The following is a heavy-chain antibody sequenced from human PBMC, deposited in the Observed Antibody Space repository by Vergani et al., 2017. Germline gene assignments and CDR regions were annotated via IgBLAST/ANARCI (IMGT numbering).Heavy chain of an antibody. CDR2: IYPGDSDT. J-gene: IGHJ5*02. V-gene: IGHV5-51*01. D-gene: IGHD3-10*01. CDR3: ARHHYYGSVSPGWFDP. Sequence: EVQLVQSGAEVNKPGESLKISCKGSGYSFTSYWIGWVRQMPGKGLEWMGIIYPGDSDTRYSPSFQGQVTISAEKSISTAYLQGSSLKASDTAMYYCARHHYYGSVSPGWFDPWGQGTLVTVSS. CDR1: GYSFTSYW.